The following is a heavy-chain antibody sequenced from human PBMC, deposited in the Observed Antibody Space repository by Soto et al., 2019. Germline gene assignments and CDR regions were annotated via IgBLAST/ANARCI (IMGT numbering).Heavy chain of an antibody. J-gene: IGHJ5*02. CDR1: GFTFSSYG. CDR3: AKDRHRGGGATHPPWFDP. CDR2: ISYDGSNK. V-gene: IGHV3-30*18. D-gene: IGHD1-26*01. Sequence: SLRLSCAASGFTFSSYGMHWVRQAPGKGLEWVAVISYDGSNKYYADSVKGRFTISRDNSKNTLYLQMNSLRAEDTAVYYCAKDRHRGGGATHPPWFDPWGQGTLVTVSS.